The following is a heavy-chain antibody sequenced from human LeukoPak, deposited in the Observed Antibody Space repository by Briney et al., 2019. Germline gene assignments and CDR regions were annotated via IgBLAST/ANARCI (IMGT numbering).Heavy chain of an antibody. CDR3: ARALRYSGYVGDRAETFDY. CDR1: GFTFDDYG. J-gene: IGHJ4*02. D-gene: IGHD5-12*01. Sequence: GGSLRLSCAASGFTFDDYGMSWVRQAPGKGLEWVANIKQAGSEKYYVDSVKGRFTISRDNAKNSLYLQMNSLRAEDTAVYYCARALRYSGYVGDRAETFDYWGQGTLVTVSS. V-gene: IGHV3-7*01. CDR2: IKQAGSEK.